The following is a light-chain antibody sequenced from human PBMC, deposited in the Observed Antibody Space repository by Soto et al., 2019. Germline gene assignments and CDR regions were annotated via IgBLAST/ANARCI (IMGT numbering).Light chain of an antibody. V-gene: IGKV1-39*01. CDR2: DAS. J-gene: IGKJ1*01. CDR3: HQSYNTHLT. Sequence: DIQMTQSPSSLAASLGDRVTITCRASQTNGPYVNSYRPKSGAAAELLMYDASPLQSGAPSRFRGRACGTDSTPTIRSLQLDDFATHYCHQSYNTHLTLGQGTKV. CDR1: QTNGPY.